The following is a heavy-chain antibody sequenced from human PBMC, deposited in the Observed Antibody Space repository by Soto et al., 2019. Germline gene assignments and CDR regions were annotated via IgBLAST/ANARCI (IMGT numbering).Heavy chain of an antibody. J-gene: IGHJ5*02. D-gene: IGHD6-13*01. V-gene: IGHV4-34*01. CDR1: GGSFSGYY. CDR3: ARAYSSSWYSWWFDP. Sequence: QVQLQQWGAGLLKPSETLSLTCAVYGGSFSGYYWSWIRQPPGKGLEWIGEINHSGSTNYNPSLTSRVTISVDTSKNQFSLKLSSVTAADTAVYYCARAYSSSWYSWWFDPWGQGTLVTVSS. CDR2: INHSGST.